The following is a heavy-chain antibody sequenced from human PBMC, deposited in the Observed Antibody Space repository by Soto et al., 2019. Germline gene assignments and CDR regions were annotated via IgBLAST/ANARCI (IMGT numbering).Heavy chain of an antibody. CDR1: GFTFSSYS. Sequence: GESLKISCAASGFTFSSYSMNWVRQAPGKGLEWVSSISSSSSYIYYADSVKGRFTISRDNAKNSLYLQMNSLRAEDTAVYYCAGTLGYCSGGSCFDYWGQGTLVTVSS. D-gene: IGHD2-15*01. CDR2: ISSSSSYI. V-gene: IGHV3-21*01. CDR3: AGTLGYCSGGSCFDY. J-gene: IGHJ4*02.